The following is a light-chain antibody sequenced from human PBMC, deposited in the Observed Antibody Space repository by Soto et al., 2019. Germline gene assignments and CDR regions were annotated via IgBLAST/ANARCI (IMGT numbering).Light chain of an antibody. J-gene: IGKJ1*01. V-gene: IGKV1-5*01. Sequence: DIQTTQSASTLSASVGDRVTITCRASQSISSWLAWYQQKPGKAPKLLIYDASSLESGVPSRFSGSGSGTEFTLTISSLQPDDFATYYCQQYNSYPWTFGQGTKVDIK. CDR3: QQYNSYPWT. CDR2: DAS. CDR1: QSISSW.